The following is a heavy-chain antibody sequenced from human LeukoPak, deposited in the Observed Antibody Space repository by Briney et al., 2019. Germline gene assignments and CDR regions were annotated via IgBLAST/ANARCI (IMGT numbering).Heavy chain of an antibody. CDR1: GFTFSSYW. J-gene: IGHJ4*02. Sequence: PGGSLRLSCAASGFTFSSYWMYWVRQAPGKGLVWVSRISGDGSSTSYADSVKGRFTISRDNAKNSLYLQMNSLRAEDTAVYYCAGTYNWNDALVYWGQGTLVTVSS. V-gene: IGHV3-74*01. D-gene: IGHD1-20*01. CDR3: AGTYNWNDALVY. CDR2: ISGDGSST.